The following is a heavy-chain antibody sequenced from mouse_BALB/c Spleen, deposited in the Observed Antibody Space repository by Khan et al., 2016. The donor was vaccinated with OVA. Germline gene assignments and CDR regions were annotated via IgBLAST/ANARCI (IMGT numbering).Heavy chain of an antibody. V-gene: IGHV5-6-5*01. J-gene: IGHJ3*01. CDR2: ISSGDST. CDR1: GFTFSNYA. CDR3: ARDYWFAY. Sequence: EVELVESGGGLVKPGGSLKLSCAASGFTFSNYAMSWVRQSPEKRLEWVASISSGDSTYYLDSVKGRFTISRDKARNILYLQMSSLRSEDTAMYYCARDYWFAYWGQGTLVTFSA.